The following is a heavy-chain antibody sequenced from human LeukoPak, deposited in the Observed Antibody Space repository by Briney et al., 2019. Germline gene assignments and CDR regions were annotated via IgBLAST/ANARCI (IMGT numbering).Heavy chain of an antibody. J-gene: IGHJ4*02. CDR2: INHSGST. V-gene: IGHV4-34*01. CDR1: GGSFSGYY. CDR3: ATTSSSWYLFDY. Sequence: SETLSLTCAVYGGSFSGYYWSWIRQPPGKGLEWIGEINHSGSTNYNPSLKSRVTISVDTSKNQFSLKLSSVTAADTAVYYRATTSSSWYLFDYWGQGTLVTVSS. D-gene: IGHD6-13*01.